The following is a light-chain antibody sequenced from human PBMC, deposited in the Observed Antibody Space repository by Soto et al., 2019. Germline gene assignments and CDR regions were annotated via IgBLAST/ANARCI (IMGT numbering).Light chain of an antibody. CDR3: QQDNNWPPLT. CDR2: GAS. CDR1: QSVSSN. Sequence: EIVMTQSPATLSVSPGERATLSCRASQSVSSNLAWYQQKPGQAPRLLIYGASTRATGIPARFSGSGSGTDFTLTISGLHSEDFAVYYRQQDNNWPPLTFGQGTKVEIK. J-gene: IGKJ1*01. V-gene: IGKV3-15*01.